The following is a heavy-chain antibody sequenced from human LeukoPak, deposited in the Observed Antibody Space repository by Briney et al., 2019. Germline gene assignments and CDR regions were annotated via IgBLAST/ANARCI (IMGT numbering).Heavy chain of an antibody. CDR2: ISPSGGST. CDR3: ASGGSSWKFDY. CDR1: GYTFTGYW. Sequence: ASVKVSCKAFGYTFTGYWMHWVRQAPGQGPEWMGVISPSGGSTIYAQKFKGRVTLTRDMSTSTDYLELSSLRSEDTAVYYCASGGSSWKFDYWGQGTLVTVSS. D-gene: IGHD6-13*01. J-gene: IGHJ4*02. V-gene: IGHV1-46*01.